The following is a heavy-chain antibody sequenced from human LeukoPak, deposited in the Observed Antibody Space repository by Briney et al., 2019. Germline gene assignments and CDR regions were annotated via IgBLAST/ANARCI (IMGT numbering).Heavy chain of an antibody. D-gene: IGHD6-13*01. CDR2: ISYDGSNK. CDR3: ARPDSSSTFDY. V-gene: IGHV3-30-3*01. Sequence: GGSLRLSCAASGFTFSSYAMHWVRQAPGKGLEWVAVISYDGSNKYYADSVKGRFTISRDNSKNTLYLQMNSLRAEDTAVYYCARPDSSSTFDYWGQGTLVTVSS. J-gene: IGHJ4*02. CDR1: GFTFSSYA.